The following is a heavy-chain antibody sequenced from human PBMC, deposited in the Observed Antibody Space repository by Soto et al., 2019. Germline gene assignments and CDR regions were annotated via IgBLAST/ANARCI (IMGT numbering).Heavy chain of an antibody. CDR3: ARHVVLPYYYGMDV. V-gene: IGHV4-39*01. CDR2: IYYSGST. D-gene: IGHD3-10*01. Sequence: SETLSLTCTVSGVSISSSSYYWVWIRQPPGKGLEWIGSIYYSGSTYYNPSLKSRVTISVDTSKNQFSLKLSSVTAADTAVYYCARHVVLPYYYGMDVWGQGTTVTVSS. CDR1: GVSISSSSYY. J-gene: IGHJ6*02.